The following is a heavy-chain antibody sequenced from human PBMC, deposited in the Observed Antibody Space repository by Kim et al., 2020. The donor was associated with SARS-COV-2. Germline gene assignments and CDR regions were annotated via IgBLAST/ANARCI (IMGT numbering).Heavy chain of an antibody. CDR3: AKDSGYGGLGYYFDY. D-gene: IGHD4-17*01. Sequence: DSVEGRFTISRDNSKNTLYLQMNSLRAEDTAVYYCAKDSGYGGLGYYFDYWGQGTLVTVSS. V-gene: IGHV3-23*01. J-gene: IGHJ4*02.